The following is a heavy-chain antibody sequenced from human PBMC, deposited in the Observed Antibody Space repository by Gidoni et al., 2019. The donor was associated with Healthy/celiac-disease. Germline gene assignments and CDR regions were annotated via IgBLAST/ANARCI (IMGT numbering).Heavy chain of an antibody. CDR2: FDPEDGET. V-gene: IGHV1-24*01. J-gene: IGHJ4*02. Sequence: QVQLVQSGAVVQKPGASVKVSCKVSGYTLTELSMHWVRQAPGKGLEWMGGFDPEDGETIYAQKFQGRVTMTEDTSTDTAYMELSSLRSEDTAVYYCATSVGYGAIFDYWGQGTLVTVSS. CDR1: GYTLTELS. D-gene: IGHD4-17*01. CDR3: ATSVGYGAIFDY.